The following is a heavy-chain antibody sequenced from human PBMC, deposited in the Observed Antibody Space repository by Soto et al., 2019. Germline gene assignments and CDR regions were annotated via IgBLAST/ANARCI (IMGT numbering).Heavy chain of an antibody. Sequence: PLEPLKISWEGVGYSCTNYGSGWVLQMPGEGLEWMGVISPDDSDTTYSPSFQGQVTISADKSINTAYLQWNSLKASDTAIYYCARPNRGRRKYYFDYWGQGTPVTVSS. CDR1: GYSCTNYG. J-gene: IGHJ4*02. V-gene: IGHV5-51*01. CDR2: ISPDDSDT. CDR3: ARPNRGRRKYYFDY. D-gene: IGHD1-26*01.